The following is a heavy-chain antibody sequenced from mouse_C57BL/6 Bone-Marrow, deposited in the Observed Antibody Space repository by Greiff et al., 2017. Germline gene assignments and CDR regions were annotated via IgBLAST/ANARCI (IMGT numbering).Heavy chain of an antibody. CDR3: ARYSNSLYAMDY. D-gene: IGHD2-5*01. CDR2: INPNNGGT. Sequence: VQLKESGPELVKPGASVKIPCKASGYTFTDYNMDWVKQSHGKSLEWIGDINPNNGGTIYNQKFKGKATLTVDKSSSTAYMELRSLTSEDTAVYYCARYSNSLYAMDYWGQGTSVTVSS. V-gene: IGHV1-18*01. CDR1: GYTFTDYN. J-gene: IGHJ4*01.